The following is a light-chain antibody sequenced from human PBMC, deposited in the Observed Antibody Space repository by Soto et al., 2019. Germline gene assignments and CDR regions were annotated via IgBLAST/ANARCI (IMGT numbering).Light chain of an antibody. Sequence: EIVFTQSPCTLSLSPGERATLSCRASQSVSSSYLAWYQQRPGQAPRLLIYLASSRATGIPDRFSGSGSGTDFTLTISRLEPEDFAVYYCQQYGSSPPWTFGQGTKVDIK. CDR3: QQYGSSPPWT. CDR1: QSVSSSY. CDR2: LAS. V-gene: IGKV3-20*01. J-gene: IGKJ1*01.